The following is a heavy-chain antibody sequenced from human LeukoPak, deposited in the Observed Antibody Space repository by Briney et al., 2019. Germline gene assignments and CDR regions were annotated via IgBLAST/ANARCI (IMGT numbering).Heavy chain of an antibody. CDR2: ITPSGGT. CDR3: ARDRYGDGFAHLDY. CDR1: GYTFTSYA. Sequence: ASLKVSCKASGYTFTSYAIHWVRQAPGQGLECMAWITPSGGTNYPQKFQGRVAITWDTSITPAYMDLSKLTSDDTAVYYCARDRYGDGFAHLDYWGQGALVTVSS. J-gene: IGHJ4*02. D-gene: IGHD5-24*01. V-gene: IGHV1-2*02.